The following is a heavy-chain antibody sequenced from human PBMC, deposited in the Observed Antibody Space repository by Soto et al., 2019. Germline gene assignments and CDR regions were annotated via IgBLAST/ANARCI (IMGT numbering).Heavy chain of an antibody. D-gene: IGHD3-9*01. CDR3: ARYILTGLSYYSMDV. J-gene: IGHJ6*02. CDR2: INHSGST. Sequence: SETLSLTRAVYGGSFSGYYWSWIRQPPGKGLEWIGEINHSGSTNYNPSLKSRVTISVDTSKNQFSPKLSSVAAADTAVYYCARYILTGLSYYSMDVWGQGTTVTVSS. V-gene: IGHV4-34*01. CDR1: GGSFSGYY.